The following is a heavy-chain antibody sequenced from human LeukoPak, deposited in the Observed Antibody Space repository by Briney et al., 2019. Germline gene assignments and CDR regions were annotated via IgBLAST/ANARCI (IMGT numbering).Heavy chain of an antibody. J-gene: IGHJ4*02. CDR3: AKGAGVIARLGY. CDR2: IRYDGSNK. D-gene: IGHD3-16*02. CDR1: GFTFSSYG. V-gene: IGHV3-30*02. Sequence: GGSLRLSCAASGFTFSSYGMHCVRQAPGKGLEWVAFIRYDGSNKYYADSVKGQFTISRDNSKNTLYLQMNSLRAEDTAVYYCAKGAGVIARLGYWGQGTLVTVSS.